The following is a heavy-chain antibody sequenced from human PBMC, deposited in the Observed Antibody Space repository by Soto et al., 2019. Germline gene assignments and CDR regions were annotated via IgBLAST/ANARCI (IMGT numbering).Heavy chain of an antibody. CDR3: TKGPVPAEVGGFDD. V-gene: IGHV3-23*01. CDR1: GFSFTDYV. CDR2: ISGSGDNT. Sequence: EVQLLESGGGLVQPGGSLRLSCAASGFSFTDYVMNWVRQAPGKGLEWVSSISGSGDNTFYVDSVKGRFTISRDNFKNAVYLQMNRLRAEDTAVYYCTKGPVPAEVGGFDDWGQGTLVTVSS. D-gene: IGHD2-2*01. J-gene: IGHJ4*02.